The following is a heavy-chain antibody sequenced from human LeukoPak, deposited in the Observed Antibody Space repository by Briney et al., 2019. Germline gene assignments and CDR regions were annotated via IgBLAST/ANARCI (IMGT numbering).Heavy chain of an antibody. D-gene: IGHD6-19*01. Sequence: ASVKVSCKASGYTFTSYGISWVRQAPGQGLEWMGWISAYSGNTNYAQKLQGRVAMTTDTSTSTAYMELRSLRSDDTAVYYCARARASGWYSNSDYWGQGTLVTVSS. V-gene: IGHV1-18*01. CDR2: ISAYSGNT. CDR3: ARARASGWYSNSDY. J-gene: IGHJ4*02. CDR1: GYTFTSYG.